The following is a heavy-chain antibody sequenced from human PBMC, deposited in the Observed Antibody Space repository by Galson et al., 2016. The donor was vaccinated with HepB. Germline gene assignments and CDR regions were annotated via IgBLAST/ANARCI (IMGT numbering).Heavy chain of an antibody. V-gene: IGHV4-39*01. D-gene: IGHD1-7*01. CDR1: GGSISRTTPY. CDR2: VYHRGST. Sequence: SETMSLTCSVSGGSISRTTPYWGWIRQPPGGGLEWVGSVYHRGSTYYNPSLKSRSTISVDTSKNSYSLKLTSVPPADTAVYYCASLPGGNYNLSYWGQGILVTVSS. CDR3: ASLPGGNYNLSY. J-gene: IGHJ4*02.